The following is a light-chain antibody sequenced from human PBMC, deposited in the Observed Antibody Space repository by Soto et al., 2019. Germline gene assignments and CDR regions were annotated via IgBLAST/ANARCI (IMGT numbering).Light chain of an antibody. CDR2: DAS. V-gene: IGKV1-5*01. J-gene: IGKJ1*01. CDR3: QQYNSYSGT. CDR1: QSISSW. Sequence: DIQMTQSPSTLSASVGDRVTITCRASQSISSWLAWYQQKPGKAPKLLIYDASSLESGVPSRFSGSGSGTEFTLTLSSLQPYDFATYYCQQYNSYSGTFGQGTKVELK.